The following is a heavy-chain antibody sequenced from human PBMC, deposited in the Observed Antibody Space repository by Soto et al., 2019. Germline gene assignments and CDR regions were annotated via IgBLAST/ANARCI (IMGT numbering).Heavy chain of an antibody. CDR2: IIPIFGTA. Sequence: QVQLVQSGAEVKKPGSSVKVSCKASGGTFSSYAISWVRQAPGQGLEWMGGIIPIFGTANYAQKFQGRVTITADKSTSTAYMELSSLRSEDTAVYYCAREGGIVGATTAGYFDYWGQGTLVTVSS. CDR3: AREGGIVGATTAGYFDY. D-gene: IGHD1-26*01. J-gene: IGHJ4*02. CDR1: GGTFSSYA. V-gene: IGHV1-69*06.